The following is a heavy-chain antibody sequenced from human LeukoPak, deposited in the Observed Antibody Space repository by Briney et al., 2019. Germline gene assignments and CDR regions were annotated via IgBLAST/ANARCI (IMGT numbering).Heavy chain of an antibody. CDR2: IYYSGST. Sequence: SETLSLTCTVSGGSISSSSYYWGWIRQPPGKGLEWIGSIYYSGSTYYNPSLKSRVTISVDTSKNQFSLKLSSETAADTAVYYCARHVEVFYYYYYYYMDVWGKGTTVTVSS. CDR3: ARHVEVFYYYYYYYMDV. J-gene: IGHJ6*03. V-gene: IGHV4-39*01. CDR1: GGSISSSSYY. D-gene: IGHD1-1*01.